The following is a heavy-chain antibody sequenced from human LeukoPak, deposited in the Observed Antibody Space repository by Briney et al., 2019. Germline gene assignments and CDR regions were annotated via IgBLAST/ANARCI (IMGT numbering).Heavy chain of an antibody. D-gene: IGHD2-2*01. CDR3: AKVSNCSSTSCYFDY. Sequence: GGSLRLSCAASGFTFSSYAMSWVRQAPGKGLEWVSAISGSGGSTYYADSVKGRFTISRDNSKNTLYLQMNSLRAEDTAVYYSAKVSNCSSTSCYFDYWGQGTLVTVSS. CDR2: ISGSGGST. CDR1: GFTFSSYA. J-gene: IGHJ4*02. V-gene: IGHV3-23*01.